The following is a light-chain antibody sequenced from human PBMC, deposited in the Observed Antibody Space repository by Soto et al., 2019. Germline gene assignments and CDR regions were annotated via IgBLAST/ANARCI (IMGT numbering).Light chain of an antibody. CDR2: DAS. V-gene: IGKV1-5*01. Sequence: DIQMTQSPSTLSASVGDRVTITCRASESVSSWLAWYQQKPGKAPNLLIYDASNLESGVPSRFSASGSGTKFPPTITSLQPEDFALFYCKKYSIFFLTLGGGTKGNIK. CDR1: ESVSSW. J-gene: IGKJ4*01. CDR3: KKYSIFFLT.